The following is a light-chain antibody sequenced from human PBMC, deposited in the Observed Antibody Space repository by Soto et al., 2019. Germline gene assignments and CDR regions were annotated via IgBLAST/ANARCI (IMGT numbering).Light chain of an antibody. V-gene: IGKV3D-15*01. Sequence: TPAPSTLFQSSGERRARSCSISQSVSSYLAWYQQKPGQAPRLLIYDASNRATGIPARFSGSGSGTEFTGTVSSLQSEDSAIYDCHQYKSWPSWTFGQGTKVDIK. CDR1: QSVSSY. J-gene: IGKJ1*01. CDR3: HQYKSWPSWT. CDR2: DAS.